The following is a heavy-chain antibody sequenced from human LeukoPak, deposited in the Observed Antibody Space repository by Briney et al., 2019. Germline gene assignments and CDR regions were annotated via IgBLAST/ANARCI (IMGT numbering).Heavy chain of an antibody. V-gene: IGHV3-23*01. D-gene: IGHD6-13*01. CDR1: GFTFSSYA. Sequence: GGSLRLSCAASGFTFSSYAMSWVRQAPGKGLEWVSAISGSGGTTYYADSVKGRFTISRDNSKNTLYLQMNGLRAEDTALYYCAKSRVLTAAGTLGYWGLGTLVTVSS. CDR3: AKSRVLTAAGTLGY. J-gene: IGHJ4*02. CDR2: ISGSGGTT.